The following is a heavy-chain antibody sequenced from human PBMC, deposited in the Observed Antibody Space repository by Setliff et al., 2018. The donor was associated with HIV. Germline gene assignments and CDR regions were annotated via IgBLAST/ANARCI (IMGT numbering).Heavy chain of an antibody. D-gene: IGHD5-18*01. CDR1: GYRFTGFA. J-gene: IGHJ4*02. Sequence: ASVKVSCKASGYRFTGFAIHWVRQAPGQRFEWMGWINAGTGNTKYSQKFQDRVAISRDIHANTAYMELSSLRSEDTAIYYCARSLREYSYGSPDYWGPGTLVTVS. V-gene: IGHV1-3*01. CDR2: INAGTGNT. CDR3: ARSLREYSYGSPDY.